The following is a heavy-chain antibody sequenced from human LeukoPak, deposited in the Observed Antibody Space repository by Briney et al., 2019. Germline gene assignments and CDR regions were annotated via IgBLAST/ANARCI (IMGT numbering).Heavy chain of an antibody. Sequence: NPGGSLRLSCAASGFTFSSYWMSWLRQAPGKGLEWVANIKQDGSEKYYVDSVKGRFTISRDNARNSLYLQMNSLRAEDTAFYYCAKMGDPPPTDDYWGQGTLVTVSS. CDR3: AKMGDPPPTDDY. J-gene: IGHJ4*02. CDR2: IKQDGSEK. V-gene: IGHV3-7*03. D-gene: IGHD3-16*01. CDR1: GFTFSSYW.